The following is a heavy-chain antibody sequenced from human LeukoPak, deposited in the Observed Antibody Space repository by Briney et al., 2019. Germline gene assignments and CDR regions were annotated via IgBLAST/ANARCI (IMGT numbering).Heavy chain of an antibody. J-gene: IGHJ4*02. CDR3: ARNYDFWSGYYGIAVAGTEDY. D-gene: IGHD3-3*01. V-gene: IGHV3-30-3*01. Sequence: GGSLRLSCAASGFTFSSYAMHWVRQAPGKGLEWVAVISYDGSNKYYADSVKGRFTISRDNSKNTLYLQMNSLRAEDTAVYYCARNYDFWSGYYGIAVAGTEDYWGQGTLVTVSS. CDR2: ISYDGSNK. CDR1: GFTFSSYA.